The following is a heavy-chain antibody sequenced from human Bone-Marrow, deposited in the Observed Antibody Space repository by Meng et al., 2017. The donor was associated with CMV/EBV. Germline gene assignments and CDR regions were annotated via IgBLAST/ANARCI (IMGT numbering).Heavy chain of an antibody. CDR3: AREGVQLWYY. J-gene: IGHJ4*02. CDR1: GYNFIDYL. Sequence: ASVKVSCKASGYNFIDYLLHWVRQAPGQGPEWMGCINPNSGGTIYTQNLQDRVTMTRDTSIRTAYMELRSLRSDDTAVYYCAREGVQLWYYWGQGNLVTVAS. CDR2: INPNSGGT. D-gene: IGHD5-18*01. V-gene: IGHV1-2*02.